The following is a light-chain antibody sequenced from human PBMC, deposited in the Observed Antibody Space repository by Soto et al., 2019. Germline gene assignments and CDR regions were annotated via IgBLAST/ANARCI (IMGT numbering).Light chain of an antibody. Sequence: QSALTQPASVSGSPGQSITLSCTGTRSDVGGYNYVSWYQQHPGKAPKLMIYDVSNRPSGVSNRFSGSKSGNTASLTISGLQAEDEADYYCSSYTSSSTHYVFGTGTKVTVL. V-gene: IGLV2-14*01. CDR2: DVS. CDR1: RSDVGGYNY. J-gene: IGLJ1*01. CDR3: SSYTSSSTHYV.